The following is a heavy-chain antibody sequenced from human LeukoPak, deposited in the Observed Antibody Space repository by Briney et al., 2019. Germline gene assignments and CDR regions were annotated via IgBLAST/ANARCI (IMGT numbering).Heavy chain of an antibody. CDR1: GGSISSDNYQ. V-gene: IGHV4-61*02. Sequence: PSQTLSLTCTVSGGSISSDNYQWSWIRQPAGKGLEWIGRIYTSGSTNYNASLKSRVSMSVDTSKNQFSLKLSSVTAADTAVFYCARENSGSYREFDYWGQGTLVTVSS. D-gene: IGHD1-26*01. CDR3: ARENSGSYREFDY. J-gene: IGHJ4*02. CDR2: IYTSGST.